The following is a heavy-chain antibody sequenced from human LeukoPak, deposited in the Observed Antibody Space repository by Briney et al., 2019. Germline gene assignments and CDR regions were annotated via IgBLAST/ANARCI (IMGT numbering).Heavy chain of an antibody. CDR2: INHSGST. CDR1: GGSSRGYY. Sequence: PSETLSLTCAVYGGSSRGYYWSWIRQPPGKGLEWIGEINHSGSTNYNPSLKSRVTISVDTSKNQFSLKLSSVTAADTAVYYCARGVDSRAPPAGYWGQGTLVTVSS. J-gene: IGHJ4*02. D-gene: IGHD3-22*01. CDR3: ARGVDSRAPPAGY. V-gene: IGHV4-34*01.